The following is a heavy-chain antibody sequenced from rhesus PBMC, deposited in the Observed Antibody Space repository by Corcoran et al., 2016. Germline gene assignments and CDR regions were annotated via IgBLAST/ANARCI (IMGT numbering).Heavy chain of an antibody. CDR3: VRSSNPNDEFAY. CDR2: IYGSAGNT. D-gene: IGHD1-14*01. Sequence: QVQLQESGPILVKPSETLALTCAVSGDSVTSNYWNWLRQAPGKGLEWIGRIYGSAGNTDYKPSLKSRLTISRDTSKNQFSLKVNSVTAADTAVYYCVRSSNPNDEFAYWGQGVLVTVSS. CDR1: GDSVTSNY. J-gene: IGHJ4*01. V-gene: IGHV4S2*01.